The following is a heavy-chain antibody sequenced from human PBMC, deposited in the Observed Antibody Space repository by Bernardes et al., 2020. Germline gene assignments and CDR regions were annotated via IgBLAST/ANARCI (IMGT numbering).Heavy chain of an antibody. V-gene: IGHV3-23*01. CDR1: GFTFSSYA. CDR2: ISGGGGNT. J-gene: IGHJ4*02. CDR3: AREYSGSYGAFDY. D-gene: IGHD1-26*01. Sequence: GGSLRLSCAASGFTFSSYAMSWVRQAPGKGLEWVSLISGGGGNTYYADSVKGRFTISRDNSKNTLYLHMNSLRAEDTALYYCAREYSGSYGAFDYWGQGTLVTVSS.